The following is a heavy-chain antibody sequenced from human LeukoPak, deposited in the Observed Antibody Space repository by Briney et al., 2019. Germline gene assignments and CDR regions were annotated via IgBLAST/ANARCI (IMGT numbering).Heavy chain of an antibody. D-gene: IGHD3-3*01. CDR1: GYTFTSYG. J-gene: IGHJ5*02. CDR3: ARFYNLDFWSGDYGGDWFDP. CDR2: ISAYNGNT. V-gene: IGHV1-18*01. Sequence: ASVKVSCKASGYTFTSYGISWVRQAPGQGLEWMGWISAYNGNTNYARKLQGRVTMTTDTSTSTAYMELRSLRSDDTAVYYCARFYNLDFWSGDYGGDWFDPWGQGTLVTVSS.